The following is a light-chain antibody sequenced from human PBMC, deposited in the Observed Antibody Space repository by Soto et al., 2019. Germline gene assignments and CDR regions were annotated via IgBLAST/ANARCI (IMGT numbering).Light chain of an antibody. CDR2: AAS. V-gene: IGKV1-17*03. CDR3: LQYNSHPFT. J-gene: IGKJ4*02. Sequence: DIQMTQSPSAMSASLGGRVTITCRASQGISNSLAWFQQKPGKVPKRLISAASSLESGVPPRFSGSGSGTVFTLTISSLQPEDFATYYCLQYNSHPFTFGGGTKVDI. CDR1: QGISNS.